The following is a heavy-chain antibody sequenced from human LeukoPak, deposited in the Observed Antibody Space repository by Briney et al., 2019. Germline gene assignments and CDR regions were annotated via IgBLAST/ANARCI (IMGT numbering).Heavy chain of an antibody. CDR2: IWSDGINK. CDR3: ANMGSQGDV. D-gene: IGHD3-10*01. V-gene: IGHV3-33*06. CDR1: GFTFSTYA. J-gene: IGHJ6*02. Sequence: PGGSLRLSCATSGFTFSTYAMHWIRQAPGKGLEWVAVIWSDGINKYYADSVKGRFTISSDNSKNTLYLQMNSLRAEDTAVYYCANMGSQGDVWGQGTTVTVSS.